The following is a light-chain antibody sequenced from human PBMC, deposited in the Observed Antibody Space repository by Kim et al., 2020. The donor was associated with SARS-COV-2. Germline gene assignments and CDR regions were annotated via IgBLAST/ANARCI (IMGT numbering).Light chain of an antibody. Sequence: QSVLTQPPSVSAAPGQKVTISCSGSSSNIGNNYVSWYQQLPGTAPKVLIYDNNKRPSGIPDRFSGSKSGTSATLGITGLQTGDEADYYCGTWDNSLSAGVFGGGTQLTVL. J-gene: IGLJ3*02. CDR1: SSNIGNNY. CDR2: DNN. V-gene: IGLV1-51*01. CDR3: GTWDNSLSAGV.